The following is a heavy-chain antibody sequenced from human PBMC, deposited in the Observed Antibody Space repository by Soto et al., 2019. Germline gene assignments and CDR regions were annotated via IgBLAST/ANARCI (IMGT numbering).Heavy chain of an antibody. Sequence: PSETLSLTCTVSGGSISSYYWSWIRQPPGKGLEWIGYIYYSGSTNYNPSLKSRVTISVDTSKNQFSLKLSSVTAADTAVYYCAIDFLPGVTAYYFDYWGQGTPVTVSS. CDR3: AIDFLPGVTAYYFDY. J-gene: IGHJ4*02. D-gene: IGHD3-10*01. V-gene: IGHV4-59*01. CDR2: IYYSGST. CDR1: GGSISSYY.